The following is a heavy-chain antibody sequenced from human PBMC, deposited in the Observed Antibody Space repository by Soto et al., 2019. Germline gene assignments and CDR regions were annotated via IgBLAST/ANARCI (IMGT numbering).Heavy chain of an antibody. CDR2: IWYDGSNK. J-gene: IGHJ4*02. Sequence: GGSLRLSCAASGFTFSSYGMHWVRQAPGKGLEWVAVIWYDGSNKYYADSVKGRFTISRDNSKNTLYLQMNSLRAEDTAVHYCARDGTGVAARPRGSFDYWGQGTLVTVSS. V-gene: IGHV3-33*01. CDR3: ARDGTGVAARPRGSFDY. D-gene: IGHD6-6*01. CDR1: GFTFSSYG.